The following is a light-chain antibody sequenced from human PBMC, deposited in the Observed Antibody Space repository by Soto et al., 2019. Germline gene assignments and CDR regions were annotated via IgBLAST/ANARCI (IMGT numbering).Light chain of an antibody. V-gene: IGLV2-8*01. CDR2: EVI. J-gene: IGLJ2*01. CDR3: SSYAGSDNFVL. Sequence: QSALSQPPSASGSPGQSVTISCTGSSSDVGGYNFVSWYQHLPGKAPKLIIYEVIQRPSGVPDRFSGSKSGNTASLTVSGLQAEDEADYYCSSYAGSDNFVLFGGGTKLTVL. CDR1: SSDVGGYNF.